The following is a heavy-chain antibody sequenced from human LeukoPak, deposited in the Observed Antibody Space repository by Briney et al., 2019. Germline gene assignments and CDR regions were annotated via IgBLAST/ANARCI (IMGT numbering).Heavy chain of an antibody. CDR3: AKPGSGDMWVRGAHPLSNYYGMDV. CDR1: GFTFSSYA. J-gene: IGHJ6*02. V-gene: IGHV3-23*01. D-gene: IGHD3-10*01. Sequence: PGGSLRLSCAASGFTFSSYAMSWVRQAPGKGLEWVSAISGSGGSTYYADSVKGRFTISRDNSKNTLYLQMNSLRAEDTAVYYCAKPGSGDMWVRGAHPLSNYYGMDVWGQGTTVTVSS. CDR2: ISGSGGST.